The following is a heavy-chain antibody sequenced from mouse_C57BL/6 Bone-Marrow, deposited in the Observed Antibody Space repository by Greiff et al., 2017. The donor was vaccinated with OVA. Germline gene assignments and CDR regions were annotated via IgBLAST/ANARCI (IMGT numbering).Heavy chain of an antibody. CDR3: ARVGGQLRLRLDY. CDR1: GYSFTSYY. Sequence: VQLQQSGPELVKPGASVKISCKASGYSFTSYYIHWVKQRPGQGLEWIGWIYPGSGNTKYNEKFKGKATLTADTSSSTAYMQLSSLTSEDSAVYYCARVGGQLRLRLDYWGQGTLVTVSA. D-gene: IGHD3-2*02. CDR2: IYPGSGNT. V-gene: IGHV1-66*01. J-gene: IGHJ3*01.